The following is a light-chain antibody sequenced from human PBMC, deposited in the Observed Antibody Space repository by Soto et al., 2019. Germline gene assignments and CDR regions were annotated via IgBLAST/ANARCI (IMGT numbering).Light chain of an antibody. J-gene: IGKJ1*01. CDR3: QQYNNWWT. Sequence: DIVLTQSPATLSLSPGERATLSCRASQSVSSYLAWYQQKPGRTHRLLIYGASSRATGIPARFSGSGSGTEFTLTISSLQSEDFAVYYCQQYNNWWTFGQGTKVDIK. CDR1: QSVSSY. V-gene: IGKV3D-15*01. CDR2: GAS.